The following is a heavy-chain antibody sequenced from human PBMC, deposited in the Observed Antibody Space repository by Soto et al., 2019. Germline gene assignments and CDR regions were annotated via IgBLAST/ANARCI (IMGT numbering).Heavy chain of an antibody. Sequence: GGSLRLSCAASGFSIDDFAMHWVRQAPGKGLEWVSSISWDSGKIGYADSVTGRFSVSRDNAKNSLFLQMSSLKPEDTAFYFCAKDNPGRSGDYEYNCFEPWGQGTLVTVSS. CDR3: AKDNPGRSGDYEYNCFEP. J-gene: IGHJ1*01. CDR2: ISWDSGKI. CDR1: GFSIDDFA. V-gene: IGHV3-9*01. D-gene: IGHD4-17*01.